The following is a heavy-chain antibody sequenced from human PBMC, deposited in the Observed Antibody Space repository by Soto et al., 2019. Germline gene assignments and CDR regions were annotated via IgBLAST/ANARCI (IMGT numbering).Heavy chain of an antibody. Sequence: QVQLVESGGGVVQPGRSLRLSCAASGFTFSSYGMHWVSQAPGKRLEWVAVIAYDGSKKYYADSVKGCFTISMDNSKNTLYLQMNSLRAEATAVYYCSKDLRGIVGDTIDYWGQGTLVTVFS. CDR1: GFTFSSYG. CDR3: SKDLRGIVGDTIDY. J-gene: IGHJ4*02. V-gene: IGHV3-30*18. D-gene: IGHD1-26*01. CDR2: IAYDGSKK.